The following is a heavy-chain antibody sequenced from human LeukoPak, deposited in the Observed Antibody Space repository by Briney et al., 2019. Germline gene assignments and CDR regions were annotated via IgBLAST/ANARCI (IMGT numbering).Heavy chain of an antibody. CDR2: LPLSGTNR. J-gene: IGHJ4*02. Sequence: GGSLRLSCAASGFTFTSYAMSWVRQAPGKGLGWVSALPLSGTNRHYADSVKGRFTTSRHASTNTLYLEMNTLRVEDPPIYYCAKDTTLRTAYHGFFDYWGQGILVTVSS. D-gene: IGHD1-26*01. CDR1: GFTFTSYA. V-gene: IGHV3-23*01. CDR3: AKDTTLRTAYHGFFDY.